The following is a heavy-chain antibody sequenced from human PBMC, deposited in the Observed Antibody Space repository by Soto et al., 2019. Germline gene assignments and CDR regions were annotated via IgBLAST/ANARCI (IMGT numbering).Heavy chain of an antibody. CDR2: IKQDGSEK. V-gene: IGHV3-7*01. CDR1: GFTFSTTG. J-gene: IGHJ4*02. Sequence: GGSLRLSCAASGFTFSTTGMSWVRQAPGKGLEWVANIKQDGSEKYYVDSVKGRFTISRDNAKNSLYLQMNSLRVEDTAVYYCASHSSGYKYWGQGTLVTVSS. CDR3: ASHSSGYKY. D-gene: IGHD3-22*01.